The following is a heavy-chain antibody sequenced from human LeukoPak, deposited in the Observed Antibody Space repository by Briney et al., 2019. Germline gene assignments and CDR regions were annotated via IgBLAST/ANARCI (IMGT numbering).Heavy chain of an antibody. D-gene: IGHD6-6*01. CDR3: ATDRGPYSSSVSFDY. CDR2: ISYDGSNK. Sequence: GGSLRLSCAASGFTLSHYDMHWVRQAPGKGLEWVALISYDGSNKHYADSVKGRFTISRDNSENTLYLQMNSLRPEDTAVYYCATDRGPYSSSVSFDYWGQGTLVTVSS. V-gene: IGHV3-30*03. CDR1: GFTLSHYD. J-gene: IGHJ4*02.